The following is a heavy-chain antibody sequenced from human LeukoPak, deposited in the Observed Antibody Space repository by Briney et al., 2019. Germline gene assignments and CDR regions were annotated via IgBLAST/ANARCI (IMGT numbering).Heavy chain of an antibody. CDR1: GFTFSSYA. Sequence: GGSLRLSCAASGFTFSSYAMSWVRQAPGKGLEWVSYIRSGSDTIYYADSVKGRFTISRDNAKNSLYLQMNSLRDEDTAVYYCARSLFLDYWGQGTLVTVSS. CDR2: IRSGSDTI. D-gene: IGHD3-3*02. V-gene: IGHV3-48*02. CDR3: ARSLFLDY. J-gene: IGHJ4*02.